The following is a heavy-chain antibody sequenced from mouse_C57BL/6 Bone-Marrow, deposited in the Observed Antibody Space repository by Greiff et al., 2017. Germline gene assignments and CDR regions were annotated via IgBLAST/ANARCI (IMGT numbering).Heavy chain of an antibody. J-gene: IGHJ4*01. V-gene: IGHV1-81*01. Sequence: QVHVKQSGAELARPGASVKLSCKASGYTFTSYGISWVKQRTGQGLEWIGEIYPRSGNTYYNEKFKGKATLTADKSSSTAYMELRSLTSEDSAVYFCARGSSFLFYAMDYWGQGTSVTVSS. D-gene: IGHD1-1*01. CDR3: ARGSSFLFYAMDY. CDR2: IYPRSGNT. CDR1: GYTFTSYG.